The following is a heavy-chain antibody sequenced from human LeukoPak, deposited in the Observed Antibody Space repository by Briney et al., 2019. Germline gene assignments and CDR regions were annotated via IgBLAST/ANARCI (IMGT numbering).Heavy chain of an antibody. CDR2: IYYSGST. CDR1: GGSISSSSYY. CDR3: ARDSGKQQLPTGAWYFDL. D-gene: IGHD6-13*01. Sequence: SETLSLTCTVSGGSISSSSYYWGWIRQPPGKGLEWIGSIYYSGSTYYNPSLKSRVTISVDTSKNQFSLKLSSVTAADTAVYYCARDSGKQQLPTGAWYFDLWGRGTLVTVSS. V-gene: IGHV4-39*07. J-gene: IGHJ2*01.